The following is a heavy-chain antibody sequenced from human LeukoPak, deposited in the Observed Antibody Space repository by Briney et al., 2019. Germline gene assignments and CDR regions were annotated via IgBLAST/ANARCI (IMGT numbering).Heavy chain of an antibody. D-gene: IGHD2-15*01. J-gene: IGHJ4*02. CDR1: GFTLSSYA. Sequence: PGGSLRLSCAASGFTLSSYAMSWVRQAPGKGLEWVSAISGSGGSTYYADSVKGRFTISRDNSKNTLYLQMNSLRAEDTAVYYCAKTPDIVVVVAATLFDYWGQGTLVTVSS. CDR3: AKTPDIVVVVAATLFDY. CDR2: ISGSGGST. V-gene: IGHV3-23*01.